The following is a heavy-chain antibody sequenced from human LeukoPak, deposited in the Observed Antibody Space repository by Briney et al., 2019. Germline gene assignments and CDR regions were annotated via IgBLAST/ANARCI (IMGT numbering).Heavy chain of an antibody. Sequence: SETLSLTCAVYGGSFNGYYWSWIRQPPGKGLEWIGEINHSGDTRYNPSLKSRVTISVDTSKNQFYLKMSSVTAADTAVYHCARGGSGNTYGYNYGMDVWGQGTTVTVSS. CDR2: INHSGDT. CDR1: GGSFNGYY. CDR3: ARGGSGNTYGYNYGMDV. J-gene: IGHJ6*02. V-gene: IGHV4-34*01. D-gene: IGHD5-18*01.